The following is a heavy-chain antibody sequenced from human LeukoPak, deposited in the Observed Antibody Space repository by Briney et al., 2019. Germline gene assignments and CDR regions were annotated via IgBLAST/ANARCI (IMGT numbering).Heavy chain of an antibody. CDR1: GYTFTGYF. J-gene: IGHJ4*02. D-gene: IGHD2-2*01. Sequence: ASVKVSCKASGYTFTGYFIHWVRQAPGQGLEWMGWINCNRGDTKYAEKFQGRVTMSRDTSTSTVYMDLSGLTSDDTALYFCARDSPAESTWALDSWGQGTLVTVSS. V-gene: IGHV1-2*02. CDR2: INCNRGDT. CDR3: ARDSPAESTWALDS.